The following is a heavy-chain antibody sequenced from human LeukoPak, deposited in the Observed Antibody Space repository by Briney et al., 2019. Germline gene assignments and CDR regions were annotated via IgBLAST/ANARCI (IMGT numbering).Heavy chain of an antibody. D-gene: IGHD3-22*01. J-gene: IGHJ4*02. Sequence: GASVKVSCKASGGTFSSYAISWVRQAPGQGLEWMGGIIPIFGTANYAQKFQGRVTITADKSTSTAYMELSSLRSEDTAVYYCAREGYYDSSGYSDYWGQGTLVTVSS. CDR1: GGTFSSYA. CDR3: AREGYYDSSGYSDY. CDR2: IIPIFGTA. V-gene: IGHV1-69*06.